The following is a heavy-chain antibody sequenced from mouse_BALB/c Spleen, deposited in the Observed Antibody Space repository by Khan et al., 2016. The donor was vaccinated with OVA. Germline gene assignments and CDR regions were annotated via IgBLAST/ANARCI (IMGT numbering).Heavy chain of an antibody. D-gene: IGHD2-14*01. CDR2: IWGGGGT. Sequence: VQLQESGPGLVVPSQSLSITCTVSGFSLSRYNIHWIRQPPGKGLEWLGMIWGGGGTDYNSTLKSRLSISKDNSKSQVFLKMNSLQTDDTAMYYYARAYYRYNGYYAMDYWGQGTSVTVSS. CDR1: GFSLSRYN. J-gene: IGHJ4*01. V-gene: IGHV2-6-4*01. CDR3: ARAYYRYNGYYAMDY.